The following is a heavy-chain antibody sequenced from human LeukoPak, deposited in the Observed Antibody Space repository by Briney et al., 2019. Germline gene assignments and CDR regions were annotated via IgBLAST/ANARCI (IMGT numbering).Heavy chain of an antibody. CDR3: ARIPGIAVL. CDR1: GFPFSSYW. V-gene: IGHV3-7*01. J-gene: IGHJ4*02. CDR2: IKQDGSKK. Sequence: GGSLRLSCVASGFPFSSYWMTWVRQAPGRGLEWVANIKQDGSKKSYVDSVKGRFTISRDNAKNSLYLQMNSLRAEDTAVYYCARIPGIAVLWGQGTLVTVSS. D-gene: IGHD6-19*01.